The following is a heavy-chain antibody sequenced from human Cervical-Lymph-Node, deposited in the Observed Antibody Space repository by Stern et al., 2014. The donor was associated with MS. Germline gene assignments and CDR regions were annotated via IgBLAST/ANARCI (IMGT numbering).Heavy chain of an antibody. CDR3: ARGATTIGGFDP. Sequence: QVQLQESGPGLVKPSQTLSLTCTVSGGSISSGSYYWSWIRPPAGKGLEWIGRIYTSGSTNYNPSLKSRVTISVDKSKKQFSLKLSSGTAADTAVYYCARGATTIGGFDPWGQGTLVTVSS. CDR2: IYTSGST. D-gene: IGHD3-3*01. V-gene: IGHV4-61*02. J-gene: IGHJ5*02. CDR1: GGSISSGSYY.